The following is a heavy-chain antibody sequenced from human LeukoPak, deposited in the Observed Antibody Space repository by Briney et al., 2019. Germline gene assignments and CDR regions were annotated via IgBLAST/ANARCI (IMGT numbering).Heavy chain of an antibody. CDR1: GGSISSGGYY. D-gene: IGHD2-15*01. CDR2: IHYGGNT. Sequence: PSQTLSLTCTVSGGSISSGGYYWTWIRQPPGKGLEWIGYIHYGGNTDYNPSLKGRVTISEDRSKNQFFLKLTSVTAADTAVYFCASGHDIRLSGWLDPWGQGTLVTVSS. CDR3: ASGHDIRLSGWLDP. J-gene: IGHJ5*02. V-gene: IGHV4-30-4*08.